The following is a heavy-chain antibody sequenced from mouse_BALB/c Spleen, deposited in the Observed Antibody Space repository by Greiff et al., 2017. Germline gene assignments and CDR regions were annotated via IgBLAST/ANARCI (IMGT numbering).Heavy chain of an antibody. CDR2: ISSGGST. V-gene: IGHV5-6-5*01. D-gene: IGHD2-4*01. CDR1: GFTFSSYA. J-gene: IGHJ3*01. Sequence: DVKLVESGGGLVKPGGSLKLSCAASGFTFSSYAMSWVRQTPEKRLEWVASISSGGSTYYPDSVKGRFTISRDNARNILYLQMSSLRSEDTAMYYCARYYDSRFAYWGQGTLVTVSA. CDR3: ARYYDSRFAY.